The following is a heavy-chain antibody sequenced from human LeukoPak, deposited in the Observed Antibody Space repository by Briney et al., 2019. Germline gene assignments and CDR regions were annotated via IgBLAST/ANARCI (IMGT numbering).Heavy chain of an antibody. V-gene: IGHV4-30-4*01. Sequence: PSETLSLTCTVSGGSISSGDYYWTWIRQPPGKGLEWLGYIYYSGSTYYNPSLKSRVTISVDRSKNQFSLKLSSVTAADTAVYYCASSYDSSGYYPQALDYWGQGTLVTVSS. CDR2: IYYSGST. D-gene: IGHD3-22*01. J-gene: IGHJ4*02. CDR3: ASSYDSSGYYPQALDY. CDR1: GGSISSGDYY.